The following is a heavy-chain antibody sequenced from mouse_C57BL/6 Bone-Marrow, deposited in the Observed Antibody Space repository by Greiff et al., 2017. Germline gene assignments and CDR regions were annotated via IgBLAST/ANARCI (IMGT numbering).Heavy chain of an antibody. V-gene: IGHV14-4*01. CDR3: TLYGTQAWFAY. J-gene: IGHJ3*01. CDR2: IDPENGDT. Sequence: VQLQQSGAELVRPGASVKLSCTASGFNIKDDYMPWVKQRPEQGLEWIGWIDPENGDTEYASKFQGKATITADTSSNTAYLQLSSLTSEDTAVYYCTLYGTQAWFAYWGQGTLVTVSA. CDR1: GFNIKDDY. D-gene: IGHD2-1*01.